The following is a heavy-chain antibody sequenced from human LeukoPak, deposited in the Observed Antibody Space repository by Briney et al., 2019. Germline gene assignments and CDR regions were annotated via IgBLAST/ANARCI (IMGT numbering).Heavy chain of an antibody. CDR2: ISWNSGSI. V-gene: IGHV3-9*01. CDR3: AKGQWLVKEGMDA. D-gene: IGHD6-19*01. Sequence: GGSLRLSCAASGFTFDDYAMHWVRQAPGKGLEWVSGISWNSGSIGYADSVKGRFTISRDNAKNSLYLQMNSLRAEDTALYYCAKGQWLVKEGMDAWGQGTTVTVSS. CDR1: GFTFDDYA. J-gene: IGHJ6*02.